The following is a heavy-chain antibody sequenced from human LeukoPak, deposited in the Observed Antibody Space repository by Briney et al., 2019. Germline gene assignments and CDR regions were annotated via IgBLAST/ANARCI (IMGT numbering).Heavy chain of an antibody. CDR1: GFTVSSNY. V-gene: IGHV3-66*01. CDR3: ARVVSVLLHGAFDI. D-gene: IGHD3-10*01. CDR2: IYSGGST. J-gene: IGHJ3*02. Sequence: PGGSLRLSCAASGFTVSSNYMNWVRQAPGKGLEWVAVIYSGGSTYYADSVKGRFTISRDNSKNTLYLQMNSLRAEDTAVYYCARVVSVLLHGAFDIWGQGTMVTVSS.